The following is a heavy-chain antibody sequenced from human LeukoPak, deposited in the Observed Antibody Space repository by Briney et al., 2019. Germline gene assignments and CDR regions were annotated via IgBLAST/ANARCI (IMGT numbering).Heavy chain of an antibody. D-gene: IGHD3-3*01. J-gene: IGHJ6*03. CDR2: INPRGGST. V-gene: IGHV1-46*01. CDR1: GYTFTSHF. CDR3: ARARYESRIWPKSRYDYYYYMDV. Sequence: ASVKVSCKASGYTFTSHFMHWVRQAPGQGLEWMGIINPRGGSTSYTQKFQGRVTMTRDTSTSTAYMEVSSLRSEDMAVYYCARARYESRIWPKSRYDYYYYMDVWGKGTTVTVSS.